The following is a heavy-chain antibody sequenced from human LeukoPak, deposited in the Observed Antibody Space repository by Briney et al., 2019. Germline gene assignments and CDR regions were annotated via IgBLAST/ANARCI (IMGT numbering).Heavy chain of an antibody. Sequence: GASVKVSCKASGYTVTSSGFSWVRQAPGQGLEWMGWISAYNGHTKYAQKFQGRVTMTIDTPTSTAYMELGSLRSDDTAVYYCARADPLAAEGAFDFWGQGTMVTVSS. D-gene: IGHD6-13*01. J-gene: IGHJ3*01. V-gene: IGHV1-18*01. CDR1: GYTVTSSG. CDR3: ARADPLAAEGAFDF. CDR2: ISAYNGHT.